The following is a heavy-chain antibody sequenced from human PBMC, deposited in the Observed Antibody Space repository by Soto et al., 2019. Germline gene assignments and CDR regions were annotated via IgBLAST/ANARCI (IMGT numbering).Heavy chain of an antibody. CDR2: MNPNSGNT. J-gene: IGHJ4*02. D-gene: IGHD3-16*02. Sequence: QVQLVQSGAEVKKPGASVKVSCKASGYTFTSYDINWVRQATGQGLEWMGWMNPNSGNTGYAQKFQGRVNMTSNNSISTAYMELSSLRSDDTAVYYCARGRYDYVWGSYRYPFDYWGQGTLVTVSS. CDR3: ARGRYDYVWGSYRYPFDY. CDR1: GYTFTSYD. V-gene: IGHV1-8*01.